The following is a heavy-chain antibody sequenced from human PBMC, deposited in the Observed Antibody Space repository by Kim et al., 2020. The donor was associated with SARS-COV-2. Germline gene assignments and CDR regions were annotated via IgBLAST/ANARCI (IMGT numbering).Heavy chain of an antibody. Sequence: SETLSLTCAVYGGSFSGYYWSWIRQPPGKGLEWIGEINHSGSTNYNPSLKSRVTISVDTSKNQFSLKLSSVTAADTAVYYCARAPNYYDSSGHQDYWGQGTLVTVSS. CDR2: INHSGST. D-gene: IGHD3-22*01. J-gene: IGHJ4*02. CDR1: GGSFSGYY. CDR3: ARAPNYYDSSGHQDY. V-gene: IGHV4-34*01.